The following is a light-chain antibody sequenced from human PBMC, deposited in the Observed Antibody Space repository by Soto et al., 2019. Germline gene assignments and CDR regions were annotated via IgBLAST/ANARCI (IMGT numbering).Light chain of an antibody. CDR3: QQSYSTPT. CDR1: QSIGTY. V-gene: IGKV1-39*01. Sequence: DIQVTQSPSSLSASVGDRVTITCRASQSIGTYLNWYHQKPGKAPQLLIYGASTLQSGVPSRFSASGSGTHFTLTINSLQTEDFGTYSCQQSYSTPTFGRGTKVEIX. CDR2: GAS. J-gene: IGKJ4*02.